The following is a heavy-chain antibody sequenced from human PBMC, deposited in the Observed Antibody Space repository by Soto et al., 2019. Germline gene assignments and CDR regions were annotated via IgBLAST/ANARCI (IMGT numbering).Heavy chain of an antibody. Sequence: EVQLVESGGGLVQPGGSLRLSCAASGFTLSSFWMSWVRQAPGKGLEWVASIKEDGSEKTYVDSVKGRFSISRDTAKNTLYQQMNSLRAEDAAVYYCAIYRTMGYWGQGTPVTVSS. D-gene: IGHD1-26*01. CDR2: IKEDGSEK. J-gene: IGHJ4*02. CDR1: GFTLSSFW. V-gene: IGHV3-7*03. CDR3: AIYRTMGY.